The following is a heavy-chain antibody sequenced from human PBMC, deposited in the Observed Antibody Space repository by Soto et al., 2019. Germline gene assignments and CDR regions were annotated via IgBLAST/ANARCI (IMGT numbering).Heavy chain of an antibody. D-gene: IGHD2-15*01. V-gene: IGHV1-2*04. Sequence: ASVKVSCKASGYTFTGYYMHWVRQAPGQGIERMGWINPNSGGTNYAQKFQGWVTMTRDTSISTAYMELSRLRSDDTAVYYCARGVIVVAATGINAFDIWGQGTMVTVSS. CDR3: ARGVIVVAATGINAFDI. CDR1: GYTFTGYY. J-gene: IGHJ3*02. CDR2: INPNSGGT.